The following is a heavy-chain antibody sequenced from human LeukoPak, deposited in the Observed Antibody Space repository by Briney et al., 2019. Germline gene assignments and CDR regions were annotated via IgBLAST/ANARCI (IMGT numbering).Heavy chain of an antibody. J-gene: IGHJ4*02. CDR3: ASGGLGYCSGGSCYIDY. CDR2: IYYSGRT. V-gene: IGHV4-59*01. CDR1: GGSISSYY. D-gene: IGHD2-15*01. Sequence: PSETLSLTCTVSGGSISSYYWSWIRQPPGKGLEWIGYIYYSGRTNYSPSLKSRVTISADTSKNQFSLKLSSVTAADTAVYYCASGGLGYCSGGSCYIDYWGQGTLVTVSS.